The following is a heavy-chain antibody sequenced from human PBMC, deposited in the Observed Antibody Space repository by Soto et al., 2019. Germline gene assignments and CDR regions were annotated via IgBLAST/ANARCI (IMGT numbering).Heavy chain of an antibody. D-gene: IGHD2-21*01. CDR3: VYVGGESTRDYSFAL. CDR2: ISTYNENM. CDR1: GSTFTSNG. V-gene: IGHV1-18*04. J-gene: IGHJ4*02. Sequence: GASVKGSCKVAGSTFTSNGIGWVRQAPGQGLEWMGWISTYNENMDTAPQLQGRLTMTTDTSTTTAYMELTNLKFDGTALYYCVYVGGESTRDYSFALWGKGPPVTVSS.